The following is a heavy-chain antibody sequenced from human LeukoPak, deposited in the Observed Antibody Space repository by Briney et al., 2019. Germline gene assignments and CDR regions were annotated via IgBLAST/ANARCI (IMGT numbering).Heavy chain of an antibody. CDR1: GFTFSSYS. J-gene: IGHJ3*02. CDR3: AREQLTSGFDI. D-gene: IGHD6-19*01. Sequence: GGSLRLSCAASGFTFSSYSMNWVRQAPGKGLEWVSSISSSSGYIYYADSVKGRFTISRDNAKNSLYLQMNSLRAEDTAVYYCAREQLTSGFDIWGQGTMVTVSS. V-gene: IGHV3-21*01. CDR2: ISSSSGYI.